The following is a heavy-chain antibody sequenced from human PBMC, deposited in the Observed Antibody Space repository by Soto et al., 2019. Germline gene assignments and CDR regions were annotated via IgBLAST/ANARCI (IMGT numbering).Heavy chain of an antibody. CDR2: INAGNGNT. Sequence: SVKVSCKASGYTFTSYAMHWVRQAPGQRLEWMGWINAGNGNTKYSQKFQGRVTITRDTSASTAYMELSSLRSEDTAVYYCAREGGFLEWLRRYYYGMDVWGQGTTVTVSS. J-gene: IGHJ6*02. CDR1: GYTFTSYA. D-gene: IGHD3-3*01. V-gene: IGHV1-3*01. CDR3: AREGGFLEWLRRYYYGMDV.